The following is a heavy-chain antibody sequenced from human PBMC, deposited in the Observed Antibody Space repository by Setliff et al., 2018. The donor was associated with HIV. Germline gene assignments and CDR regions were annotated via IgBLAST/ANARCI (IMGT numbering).Heavy chain of an antibody. V-gene: IGHV1-8*01. J-gene: IGHJ6*03. D-gene: IGHD1-1*01. Sequence: ASVKVSCKVSGYTFTNYDINWVRQATGQRLEWVGWMNAKSGDAGHAQKFQGRVTMTRDTSITTAYMELSSLTSDDTAVYYCAKGERRVADISDLNYMGVWGKGTMVTVSS. CDR2: MNAKSGDA. CDR3: AKGERRVADISDLNYMGV. CDR1: GYTFTNYD.